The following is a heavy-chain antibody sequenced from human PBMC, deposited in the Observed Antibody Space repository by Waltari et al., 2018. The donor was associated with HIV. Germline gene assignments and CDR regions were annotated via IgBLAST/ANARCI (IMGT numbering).Heavy chain of an antibody. CDR3: ARDQGFWYDSVGKGGYYGMDV. J-gene: IGHJ6*02. Sequence: QVQLVESGGGLVKPGGSLRLSCAASGFTFSDYYMSWIRQAPGQGLEWVSYISSSGSTIYYADSGKGRFPIPRDNAKTSLYLQMNSRGAEETAVYYCARDQGFWYDSVGKGGYYGMDVWGQGTTVTVSS. D-gene: IGHD3-22*01. CDR1: GFTFSDYY. V-gene: IGHV3-11*01. CDR2: ISSSGSTI.